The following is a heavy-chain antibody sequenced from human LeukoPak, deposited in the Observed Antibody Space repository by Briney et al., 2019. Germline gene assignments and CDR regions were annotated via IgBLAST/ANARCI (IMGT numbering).Heavy chain of an antibody. D-gene: IGHD2-15*01. CDR3: ARGEYCSGGSCYFIFDY. CDR2: INWNGGST. CDR1: GFTFDDYG. J-gene: IGHJ4*02. Sequence: PGGSLRLSCAASGFTFDDYGMSWVRQAPGKGLEWVSGINWNGGSTGYADSVKGRFTISRDNAKNPLYLQMNSLRAEDTALYYCARGEYCSGGSCYFIFDYWGQGTLVTVSS. V-gene: IGHV3-20*04.